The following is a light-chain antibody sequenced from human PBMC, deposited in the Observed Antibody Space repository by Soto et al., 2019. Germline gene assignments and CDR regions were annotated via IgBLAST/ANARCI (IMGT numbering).Light chain of an antibody. J-gene: IGLJ2*01. Sequence: LTQPRSVSGSPGQSVTISCTGTSSDVGGYNYVAWYRHHPGKAPKLIIYDVSKRPSGVPDRFSGSKSGNTASLTISGLQAEDEADYYCSSYAGKYVVFGGGTKVTVL. CDR2: DVS. V-gene: IGLV2-11*01. CDR3: SSYAGKYVV. CDR1: SSDVGGYNY.